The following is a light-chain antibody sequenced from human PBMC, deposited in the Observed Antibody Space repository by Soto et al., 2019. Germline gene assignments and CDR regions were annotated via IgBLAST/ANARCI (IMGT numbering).Light chain of an antibody. CDR3: SSFRSSSTSYV. CDR2: DVS. J-gene: IGLJ1*01. Sequence: SALTQPAYVSGSPGEWITISCTGTSSDIGDSNYVSWYQQHPGKAPKLVIYDVSNRPSGVSNRFSGSKSANTASLTISGLQAEDEADYYCSSFRSSSTSYVFGTGTKVTVL. V-gene: IGLV2-14*03. CDR1: SSDIGDSNY.